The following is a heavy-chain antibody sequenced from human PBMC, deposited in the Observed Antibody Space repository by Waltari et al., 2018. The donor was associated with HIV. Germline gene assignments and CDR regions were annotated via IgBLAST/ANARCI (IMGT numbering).Heavy chain of an antibody. V-gene: IGHV4-59*01. CDR1: GGSISSYY. Sequence: QVQLQESGPGLVKPSETLSLTCSVSGGSISSYYWSWIRQPPGKGLEWIGYIYYSGSTNYNPALTSRVTISVDTSKNQVSLKLSSVTAADTAVYYCARANYDSSGYYYLNYFDYWGQGTLVTVSS. D-gene: IGHD3-22*01. CDR3: ARANYDSSGYYYLNYFDY. CDR2: IYYSGST. J-gene: IGHJ4*02.